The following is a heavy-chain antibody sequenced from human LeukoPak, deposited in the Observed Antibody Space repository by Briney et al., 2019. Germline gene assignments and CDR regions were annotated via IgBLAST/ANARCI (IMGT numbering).Heavy chain of an antibody. CDR2: INPSGGST. Sequence: ASVKVSCKASGYTFTSYYMHWVRQAPGQGLEWMGIINPSGGSTSYAQKFQGRVTMTRDTSTSTVYMELSSLRSEDTAVYYCARVSLSDYDFWSGAEYGMDVWGQGTTVTVSS. CDR1: GYTFTSYY. D-gene: IGHD3-3*01. V-gene: IGHV1-46*01. CDR3: ARVSLSDYDFWSGAEYGMDV. J-gene: IGHJ6*02.